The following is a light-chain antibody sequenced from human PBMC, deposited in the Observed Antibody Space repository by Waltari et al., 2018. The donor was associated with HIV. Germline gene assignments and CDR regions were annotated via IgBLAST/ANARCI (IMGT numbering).Light chain of an antibody. CDR3: VAWDDSLRGVL. CDR1: TSNIGSND. CDR2: RNN. V-gene: IGLV1-47*01. Sequence: SVLTQPPSASGTPGQRVTISCSGSTSNIGSNDVFRYQHLPGAAPKPLIHRNNQRPSGVPSRFSGSTSGTSASLAISGLRSEDEADYYCVAWDDSLRGVLFGGGTKVAVL. J-gene: IGLJ2*01.